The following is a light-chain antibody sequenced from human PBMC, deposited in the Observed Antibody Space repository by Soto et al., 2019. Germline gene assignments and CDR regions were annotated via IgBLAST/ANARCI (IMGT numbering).Light chain of an antibody. V-gene: IGKV1-5*03. CDR1: QNIHTW. CDR2: AAS. CDR3: QQHESYPRT. J-gene: IGKJ1*01. Sequence: DIQMTQSPSTLSASVDDRVTITCRAGQNIHTWLAWYQHKPGKAPSLLIYAASSLESGVPSRFSGSGSGTEFTLTISSLQPDDFATYYCQQHESYPRTFGQGTKVEMK.